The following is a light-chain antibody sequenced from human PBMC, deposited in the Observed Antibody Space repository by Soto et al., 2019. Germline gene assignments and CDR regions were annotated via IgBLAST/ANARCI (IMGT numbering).Light chain of an antibody. Sequence: EILLTQSPGTLSLSPGDRVTLSCRASQSLTSSFLAWYQQKPGQTPRLLIYGASIRATDIPDRFSGSGSGTDFTLTISRLEPEDFAVYFCQQYGRLPLSFGGGTKVEIK. J-gene: IGKJ4*01. CDR3: QQYGRLPLS. V-gene: IGKV3-20*01. CDR1: QSLTSSF. CDR2: GAS.